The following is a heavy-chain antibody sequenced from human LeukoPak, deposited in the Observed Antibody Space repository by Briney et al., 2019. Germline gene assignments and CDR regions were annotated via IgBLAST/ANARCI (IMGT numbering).Heavy chain of an antibody. D-gene: IGHD2-15*01. J-gene: IGHJ6*02. V-gene: IGHV3-23*01. CDR1: GFDFSSYA. Sequence: GGSLRLSRAASGFDFSSYAMGWVRQAPGKGLEWVSSINSGDLDSRSAASVKGRFAISRDISKNTLYLQMNSLRAEDTAVYYCAKGDRGGTFFANGMDVWGQGTTVTVSS. CDR2: INSGDLDS. CDR3: AKGDRGGTFFANGMDV.